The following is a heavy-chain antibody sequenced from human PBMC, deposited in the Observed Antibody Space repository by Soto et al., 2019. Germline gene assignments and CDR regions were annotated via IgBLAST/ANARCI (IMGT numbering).Heavy chain of an antibody. V-gene: IGHV4-61*01. CDR2: IYYSGST. CDR1: GGSVSSGSYY. D-gene: IGHD4-17*01. J-gene: IGHJ3*02. CDR3: ARDLTTVTLDAFDI. Sequence: SETLSLTCTVSGGSVSSGSYYWSWIRQPPGKGLEWIGYIYYSGSTNYNPSLKSRVTISVDTSKNQFSLKLSSVTAADTAVYYCARDLTTVTLDAFDIWGQGTMVTVSS.